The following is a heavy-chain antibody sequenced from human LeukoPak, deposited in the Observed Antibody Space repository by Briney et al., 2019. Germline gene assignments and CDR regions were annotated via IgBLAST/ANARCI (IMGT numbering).Heavy chain of an antibody. CDR3: ARLRHYYDSSGYSLGYYYYYGMDV. CDR2: IYYSGST. Sequence: SETLSLTCTVSGGSISSYYWSWIRQPPGKGLEWIGYIYYSGSTNYNPSLKSRVTISVDTSKNQFSLKLSSVTAADTAVYYCARLRHYYDSSGYSLGYYYYYGMDVWGQGTTVTVSS. D-gene: IGHD3-22*01. J-gene: IGHJ6*02. V-gene: IGHV4-59*01. CDR1: GGSISSYY.